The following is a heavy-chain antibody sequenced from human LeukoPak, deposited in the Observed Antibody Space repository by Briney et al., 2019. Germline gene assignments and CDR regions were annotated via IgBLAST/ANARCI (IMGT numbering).Heavy chain of an antibody. CDR3: ARSEMATITPFDY. D-gene: IGHD5-24*01. CDR2: ISSSGSTI. CDR1: GFTFSDYY. V-gene: IGHV3-11*04. Sequence: GGSLRLSCAASGFTFSDYYMSWIRQAPGKGLEWVSYISSSGSTIYYADSVKGRFTISRDNAKNSLYLQMNSLRAEDTAVYYCARSEMATITPFDYWGQGTLVTVSS. J-gene: IGHJ4*02.